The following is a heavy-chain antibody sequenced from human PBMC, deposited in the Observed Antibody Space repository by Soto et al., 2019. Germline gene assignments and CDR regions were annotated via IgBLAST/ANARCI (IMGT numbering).Heavy chain of an antibody. V-gene: IGHV4-31*03. CDR3: ARVYCSGGSCYGLTVDY. CDR1: GGSISSGGYY. Sequence: SETLSLTCTVSGGSISSGGYYWSWIRQHPGKGLEWIGYIYYSGSTYYNPSLKSRVTISVDTSKNQFSLKLSSVTAADTAVYYCARVYCSGGSCYGLTVDYWGQGTLVTVSS. CDR2: IYYSGST. J-gene: IGHJ4*02. D-gene: IGHD2-15*01.